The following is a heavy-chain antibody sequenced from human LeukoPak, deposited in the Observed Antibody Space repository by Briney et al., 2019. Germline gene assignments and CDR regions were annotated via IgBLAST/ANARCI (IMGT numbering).Heavy chain of an antibody. Sequence: GGSLRLSCAASGFTFNSYAMHWVRQAPGKGLEWVAVKSYDGSNKYYADSVKGRFTISRDNSKNTLYLQMNSLRAEDTAVYYCARDRPSGWYISDYYFDYWGQGSLVTVSS. J-gene: IGHJ4*02. V-gene: IGHV3-30-3*01. CDR2: KSYDGSNK. CDR1: GFTFNSYA. D-gene: IGHD6-19*01. CDR3: ARDRPSGWYISDYYFDY.